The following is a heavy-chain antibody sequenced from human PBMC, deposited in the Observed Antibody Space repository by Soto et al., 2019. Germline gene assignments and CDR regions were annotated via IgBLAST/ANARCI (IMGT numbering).Heavy chain of an antibody. Sequence: GASVKVSCKASGYTFTSYDINWVRQARGQRLEWIGWIVVGSGNTNYAQKFQERVTITRDMSTSTAYMELSSLRSEDTAVYYCAADSGYSGYDSSFDYWGQGTLVTVSS. D-gene: IGHD5-12*01. CDR1: GYTFTSYD. CDR2: IVVGSGNT. CDR3: AADSGYSGYDSSFDY. J-gene: IGHJ4*02. V-gene: IGHV1-58*02.